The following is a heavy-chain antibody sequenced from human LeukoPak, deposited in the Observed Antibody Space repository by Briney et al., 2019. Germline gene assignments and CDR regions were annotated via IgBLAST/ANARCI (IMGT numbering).Heavy chain of an antibody. D-gene: IGHD3-22*01. Sequence: GGSLRLSCAASGFTFSAYWMTWIRQAPGKGLEWVSYISSSGSTIYYADSVKGRFTISRDNAKNSLYLQMNSLRAEDTAVYYCARDYSYYDSSGYSPWGQGTLVTVSS. CDR2: ISSSGSTI. CDR1: GFTFSAYW. J-gene: IGHJ5*02. CDR3: ARDYSYYDSSGYSP. V-gene: IGHV3-11*04.